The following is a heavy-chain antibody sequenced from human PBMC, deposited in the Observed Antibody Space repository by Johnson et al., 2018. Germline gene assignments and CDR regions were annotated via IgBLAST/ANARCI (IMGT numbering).Heavy chain of an antibody. CDR3: AKDEHIVMAATSILPWYYSDY. D-gene: IGHD5-24*01. V-gene: IGHV3-23*04. J-gene: IGHJ4*02. Sequence: VQLVETWGGLVQPGGSLRLSCAASGFTFSNYAMSWVRQAPGKGLEWVSAISASGGTTYYADSVKGRFTISRDNSKNTLYLQMKTLRVEDTAVYYCAKDEHIVMAATSILPWYYSDYWGQATLVTVSS. CDR1: GFTFSNYA. CDR2: ISASGGTT.